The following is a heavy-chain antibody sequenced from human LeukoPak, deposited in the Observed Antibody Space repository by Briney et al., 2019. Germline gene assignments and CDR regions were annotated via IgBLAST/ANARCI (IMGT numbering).Heavy chain of an antibody. V-gene: IGHV3-30*18. CDR3: AKDPAWDQYYFDY. J-gene: IGHJ4*02. CDR1: GFTFSSYG. Sequence: SGGSLRLSCAASGFTFSSYGMHWVRQAPGKGLEWVAVISYDGSNKYYADSVKGRFTISRDNSKSTLYLQMNSLRAEDTAVYYCAKDPAWDQYYFDYWGQGTLVTVSS. CDR2: ISYDGSNK. D-gene: IGHD1-26*01.